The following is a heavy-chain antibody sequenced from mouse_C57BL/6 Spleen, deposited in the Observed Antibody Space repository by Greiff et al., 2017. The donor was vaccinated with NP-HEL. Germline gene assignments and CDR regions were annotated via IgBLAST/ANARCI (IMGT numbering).Heavy chain of an antibody. D-gene: IGHD1-1*01. CDR3: ARPTVVASYYYAMDY. J-gene: IGHJ4*01. Sequence: EVQRVESGPELVKPGASVKISCKASGYSFTDYNMNWVKQSNGKSLEWIGVINPNYGTTSYNQKFKGKATLTVDQSSSTAYMQLNSLTSEDSAVYYCARPTVVASYYYAMDYWGQGTSVTVSS. V-gene: IGHV1-39*01. CDR2: INPNYGTT. CDR1: GYSFTDYN.